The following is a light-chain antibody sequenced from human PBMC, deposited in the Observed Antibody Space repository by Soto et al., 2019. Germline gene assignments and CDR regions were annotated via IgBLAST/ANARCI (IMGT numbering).Light chain of an antibody. CDR2: DAS. CDR3: QQYDSYSWT. CDR1: RSVSSW. Sequence: DTQMTQSPSTLSGSIGDRVTITCRASRSVSSWVAWYQQKPGKAPKLLISDASDLERGVPSRFSGKGSGTEFTLTISSLQPEDFATHYCQQYDSYSWTFGQGTKV. J-gene: IGKJ1*01. V-gene: IGKV1-5*01.